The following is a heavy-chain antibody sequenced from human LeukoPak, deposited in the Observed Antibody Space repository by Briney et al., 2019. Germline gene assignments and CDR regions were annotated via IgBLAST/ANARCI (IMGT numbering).Heavy chain of an antibody. CDR1: GFTFSSYS. Sequence: GGSLRLSCAASGFTFSSYSMNWVRQAPGKGLEWVSSISYTSSCIYYADSVKGRFTISRDNAKNSLFLQMNSLRAEDTAVYYCAREGLYGDYAGHWGQGTLVTVSS. D-gene: IGHD4-17*01. J-gene: IGHJ4*02. CDR2: ISYTSSCI. V-gene: IGHV3-21*01. CDR3: AREGLYGDYAGH.